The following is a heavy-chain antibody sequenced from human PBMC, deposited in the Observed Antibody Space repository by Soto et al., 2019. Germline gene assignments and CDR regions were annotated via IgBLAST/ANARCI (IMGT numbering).Heavy chain of an antibody. CDR1: GGSISSYY. D-gene: IGHD6-13*01. V-gene: IGHV4-59*01. Sequence: SETLSLTCTVSGGSISSYYWSWIRQPPGKGLEWIGYIYYSGSTNYNPSLKSRVTISVDTSKNQFSLKLSSVTAADTAVYYCASTEYSSSWYDHYYYMDVWGKGTTVTVSS. CDR3: ASTEYSSSWYDHYYYMDV. CDR2: IYYSGST. J-gene: IGHJ6*03.